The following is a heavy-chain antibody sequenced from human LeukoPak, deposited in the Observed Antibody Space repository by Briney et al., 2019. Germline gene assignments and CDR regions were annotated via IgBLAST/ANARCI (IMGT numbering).Heavy chain of an antibody. CDR3: AKVKGVTIFGVVPGAFDI. D-gene: IGHD3-3*01. CDR1: GFTFSSYA. J-gene: IGHJ3*02. V-gene: IGHV3-23*01. Sequence: GGSLRLSCAASGFTFSSYAMSWVRQAPGKGLEWVSAISGSGGSTYYADSVKGRFTISRDNSKNTLYLQMNSLRAEDTAVYYCAKVKGVTIFGVVPGAFDIWDQGTMVTVSS. CDR2: ISGSGGST.